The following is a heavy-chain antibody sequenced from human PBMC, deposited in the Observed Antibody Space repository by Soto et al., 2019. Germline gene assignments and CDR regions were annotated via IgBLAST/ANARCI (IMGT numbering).Heavy chain of an antibody. D-gene: IGHD3-10*01. CDR3: ARDPRYYGSGSYYYFDY. CDR2: ISAYNGNT. J-gene: IGHJ4*02. V-gene: IGHV1-18*01. Sequence: ASVKVSCKASGYTFPSYGISWVRQAPGQGLEWMGWISAYNGNTNYAQKLQGRVTMTTNTSTSTAYMELRSLRADDTAVYYCARDPRYYGSGSYYYFDYWGQGTLVTVSS. CDR1: GYTFPSYG.